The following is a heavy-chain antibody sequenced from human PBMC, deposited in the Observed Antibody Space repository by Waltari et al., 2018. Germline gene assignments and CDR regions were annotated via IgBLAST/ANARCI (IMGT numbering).Heavy chain of an antibody. V-gene: IGHV1-2*06. CDR1: GYASTGYA. CDR2: INPKNGDT. Sequence: LVQSGAAVTKPGASVKVSCKASGYASTGYAILWVRQAPGQGLEWMGRINPKNGDTHYAQNFQGRVALTTDTSTNTAFMELQRLRSDDTAVYYCLRDSSGSHFDYWGQGTLVTVSS. CDR3: LRDSSGSHFDY. J-gene: IGHJ4*02. D-gene: IGHD3-22*01.